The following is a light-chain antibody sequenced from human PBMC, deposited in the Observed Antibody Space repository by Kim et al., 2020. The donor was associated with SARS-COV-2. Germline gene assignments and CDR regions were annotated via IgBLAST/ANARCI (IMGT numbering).Light chain of an antibody. Sequence: SASVGDRVTIPCRARQGIALSLAWFQQKPGRAPKSLIYSASNVHTGVPSRFSGSTSGRDFTLTISSLQPEDSATYYCQQYYHYPPTFGQGTKLEI. J-gene: IGKJ2*01. V-gene: IGKV1-16*01. CDR2: SAS. CDR1: QGIALS. CDR3: QQYYHYPPT.